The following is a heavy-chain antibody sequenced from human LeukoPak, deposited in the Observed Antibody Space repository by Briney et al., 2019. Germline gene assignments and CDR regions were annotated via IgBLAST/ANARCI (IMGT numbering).Heavy chain of an antibody. CDR3: AKDHSDSGRAFEY. V-gene: IGHV3-30*18. D-gene: IGHD1-26*01. CDR2: MSSDGINT. Sequence: PGTSLRLSCATSGFTFRTTGVHWVRQGPGKGLEWVALMSSDGINTYYADSVKGRFTVSRDSSRDTLYLQMNSVRSDDTAVYYCAKDHSDSGRAFEYWGRGTLVTVSS. CDR1: GFTFRTTG. J-gene: IGHJ4*02.